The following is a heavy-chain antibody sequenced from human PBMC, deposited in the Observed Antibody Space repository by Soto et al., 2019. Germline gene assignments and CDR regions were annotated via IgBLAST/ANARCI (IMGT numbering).Heavy chain of an antibody. CDR3: ARWAGYCSSSSCYSGDWFDP. CDR1: GGTFSSYA. Sequence: ASVKVSSKASGGTFSSYAISWVRQAPGQGLEWMGGIIPIFGTANYAQKFQGRVTITADESTSTAYMELSSLRSEDTAVYYCARWAGYCSSSSCYSGDWFDPWGQGTLVTVSS. CDR2: IIPIFGTA. J-gene: IGHJ5*02. D-gene: IGHD2-2*02. V-gene: IGHV1-69*13.